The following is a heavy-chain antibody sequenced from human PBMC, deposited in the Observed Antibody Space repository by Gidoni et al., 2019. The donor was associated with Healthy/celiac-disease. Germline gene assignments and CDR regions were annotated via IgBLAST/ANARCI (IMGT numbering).Heavy chain of an antibody. V-gene: IGHV3-33*01. Sequence: QVQLVESGGGVVQPGRSLRLSCAASGFAFSSYGSHWVRQAPGKGMGWVAVIWYYGSNKYYADSVKGRFTISRDNSKNTLYLQMNSLRAEDTAVYYCAREGDYYYGMDVWGQGTTVTVSS. CDR1: GFAFSSYG. J-gene: IGHJ6*02. CDR3: AREGDYYYGMDV. D-gene: IGHD3-16*01. CDR2: IWYYGSNK.